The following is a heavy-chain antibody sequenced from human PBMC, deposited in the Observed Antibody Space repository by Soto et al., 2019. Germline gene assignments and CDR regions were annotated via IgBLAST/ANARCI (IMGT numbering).Heavy chain of an antibody. J-gene: IGHJ6*03. V-gene: IGHV3-15*01. D-gene: IGHD3-10*01. CDR1: GFTFSNAW. CDR3: VLLWFGELSPYYYYYYYMDV. Sequence: GGSLRLSCAASGFTFSNAWMSWVRQAPGKGLEWVGRIKSKTDGGTTDYAAPVKGRFTISRDDSKNTLYLQMNSLKTEDTAVYYCVLLWFGELSPYYYYYYYMDVWGKGTTVTVSS. CDR2: IKSKTDGGTT.